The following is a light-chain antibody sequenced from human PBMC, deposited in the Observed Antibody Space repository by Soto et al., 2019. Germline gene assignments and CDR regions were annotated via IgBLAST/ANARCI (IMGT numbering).Light chain of an antibody. CDR2: DAS. Sequence: EIVLTQSPVTLSLSPGKRATLACRASQSVNSYLAWYQQKPGQVPRLLIYDASNRSTSIPARFSGSGTGTDITLTIGSLERGDFAVNYCTQCSARPSLTFGGGKKVEIK. CDR3: TQCSARPSLT. CDR1: QSVNSY. J-gene: IGKJ4*01. V-gene: IGKV3-11*01.